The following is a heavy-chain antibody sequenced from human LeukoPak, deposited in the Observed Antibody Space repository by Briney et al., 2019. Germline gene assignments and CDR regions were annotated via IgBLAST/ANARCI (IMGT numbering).Heavy chain of an antibody. CDR1: GGSISSYY. CDR3: ARGVVVVTAITPFNYYYYYGMDV. Sequence: SETLSLTCTVSGGSISSYYWSWIRQPPGKGLEWIAYISDIGSINYNPSLKSRVTISLDTSKNQFSLKLSSVTAADTAVYYCARGVVVVTAITPFNYYYYYGMDVWGQGTTVTVSS. V-gene: IGHV4-59*12. CDR2: ISDIGSI. J-gene: IGHJ6*02. D-gene: IGHD2-21*02.